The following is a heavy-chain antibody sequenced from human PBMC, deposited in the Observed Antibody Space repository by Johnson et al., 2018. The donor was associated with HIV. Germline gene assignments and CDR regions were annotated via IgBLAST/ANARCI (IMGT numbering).Heavy chain of an antibody. Sequence: VQLVESGGGLVQPGRSLRLSCAASGFTFDDYAMHWVRQAPGKGLEWVSGISWNSGSIGYADSVKGRSTISRDNDKNALYLQMNSLRAEYTAWYYCAKEGMPYCGCDCYSDAFDIGGQRTMVTVSS. CDR3: AKEGMPYCGCDCYSDAFDI. J-gene: IGHJ3*02. V-gene: IGHV3-9*01. CDR1: GFTFDDYA. D-gene: IGHD2-21*02. CDR2: ISWNSGSI.